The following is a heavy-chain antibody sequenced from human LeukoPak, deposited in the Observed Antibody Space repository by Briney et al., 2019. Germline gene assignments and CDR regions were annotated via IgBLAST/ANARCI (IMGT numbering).Heavy chain of an antibody. D-gene: IGHD3-9*01. CDR1: GYSFTSHW. CDR2: IYPGDSDT. J-gene: IGHJ4*02. V-gene: IGHV5-51*01. CDR3: ARTFRYFDWLVPYYFDY. Sequence: GESLKISCKGSGYSFTSHWIGWVRQMPGKGLEWMGIIYPGDSDTRYSPSFQGQVTISADKSISTAYLQWSSLKASDTAMYYCARTFRYFDWLVPYYFDYWGQGTLVAVSS.